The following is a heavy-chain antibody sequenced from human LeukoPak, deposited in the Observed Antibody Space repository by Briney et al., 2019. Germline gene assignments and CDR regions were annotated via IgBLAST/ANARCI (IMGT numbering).Heavy chain of an antibody. CDR3: ARDQTVTTPDAFNI. J-gene: IGHJ3*02. Sequence: GGSQRLSCAASGFTFSSYAMSWVRQAPGKGLEWVSVISASGATTYYADSVKGRFTISRDNSKNTLYLQVISLRAEDTAVYYCARDQTVTTPDAFNIWGQGTMVTVSS. CDR2: ISASGATT. D-gene: IGHD4-17*01. CDR1: GFTFSSYA. V-gene: IGHV3-23*01.